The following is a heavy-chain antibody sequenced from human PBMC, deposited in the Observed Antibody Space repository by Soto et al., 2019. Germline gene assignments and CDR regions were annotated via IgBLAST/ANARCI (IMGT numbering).Heavy chain of an antibody. J-gene: IGHJ4*02. CDR3: VAGATLTSGWYRAGFDY. D-gene: IGHD6-19*01. CDR1: GFTFSSYA. Sequence: GGSLRLSCSASGFTFSSYAMHWVRQAPGKGLEYVSAISSNGGSTYYADSVKGRFTISRDNSKNTLYLQMSSLRAEDTAVYYCVAGATLTSGWYRAGFDYWGQGTLVTVSS. CDR2: ISSNGGST. V-gene: IGHV3-64D*08.